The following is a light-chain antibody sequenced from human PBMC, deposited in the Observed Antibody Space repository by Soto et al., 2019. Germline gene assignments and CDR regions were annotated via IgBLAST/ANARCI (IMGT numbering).Light chain of an antibody. Sequence: DIQMTQSPSTLSASVGDRVTITCRASQSISSWLAWYQQKPGKAPKLLIYDAPSLESGVPSRFSGSGSGTEFTLTISSLQPDDVATYYCLQDNNYPLTFGGGTKVDIK. V-gene: IGKV1-5*01. CDR3: LQDNNYPLT. CDR2: DAP. J-gene: IGKJ4*01. CDR1: QSISSW.